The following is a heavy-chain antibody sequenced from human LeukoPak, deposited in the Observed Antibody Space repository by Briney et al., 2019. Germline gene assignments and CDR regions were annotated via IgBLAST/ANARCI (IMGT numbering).Heavy chain of an antibody. CDR1: GGTFSSYA. V-gene: IGHV1-69*06. Sequence: ASVKVSCKASGGTFSSYAISWVRQAPGQGLEWMGGIIPIFGTANYAQKFQGRVTITADKSTSTAYMELSSLRSEDTAVYYCARWVVVAATSAFDIWGQGTMVTVSS. D-gene: IGHD2-15*01. CDR3: ARWVVVAATSAFDI. CDR2: IIPIFGTA. J-gene: IGHJ3*02.